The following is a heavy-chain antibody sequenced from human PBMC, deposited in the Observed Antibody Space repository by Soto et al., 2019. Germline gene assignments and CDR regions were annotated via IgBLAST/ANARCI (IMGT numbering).Heavy chain of an antibody. J-gene: IGHJ3*02. V-gene: IGHV3-53*01. D-gene: IGHD2-8*02. CDR3: ARYRPAGGDAFDI. CDR1: GFTVSSNY. CDR2: IYSCGST. Sequence: GGSLRLSCAASGFTVSSNYMSWVRQAPGKGLEWVSVIYSCGSTYYANSGKSLFTISRDNSKNTLYLQMNTLRADDTAVYYCARYRPAGGDAFDIWGQGTMVTVSS.